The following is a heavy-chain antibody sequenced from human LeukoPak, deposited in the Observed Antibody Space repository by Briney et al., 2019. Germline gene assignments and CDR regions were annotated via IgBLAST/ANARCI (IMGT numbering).Heavy chain of an antibody. J-gene: IGHJ4*02. CDR2: INWNGGST. CDR3: ARGGIGLLWFGELLPYFDY. Sequence: GGSLRLSCAASGFTFDDYGMSWVRQAPGKGLEWVSGINWNGGSTGYADSVKGRLTISRDNAKNSLYLQTNSLRAEDTALYYCARGGIGLLWFGELLPYFDYWGQGTLVTVSS. V-gene: IGHV3-20*04. D-gene: IGHD3-10*01. CDR1: GFTFDDYG.